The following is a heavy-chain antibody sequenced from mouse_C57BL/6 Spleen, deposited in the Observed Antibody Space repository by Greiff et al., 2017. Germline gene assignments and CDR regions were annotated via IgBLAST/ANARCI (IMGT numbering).Heavy chain of an antibody. V-gene: IGHV14-2*01. Sequence: VQLQQSGAELVKPGASVKLSCTASGFNIKDYYMHWVKQRTEKGLEWIGRIDPEDGETKYAPKFQGTATITADKSSNTAYLRLSSLTSEDTAVYYCARYSGTGQFAYWGQGTLVTVSA. CDR2: IDPEDGET. J-gene: IGHJ3*01. CDR3: ARYSGTGQFAY. D-gene: IGHD4-1*01. CDR1: GFNIKDYY.